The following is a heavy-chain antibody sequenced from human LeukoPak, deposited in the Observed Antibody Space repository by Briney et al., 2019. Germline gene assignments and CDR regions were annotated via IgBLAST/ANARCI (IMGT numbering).Heavy chain of an antibody. CDR2: ISYDGSNK. CDR1: GFTFSSYA. D-gene: IGHD3-10*01. J-gene: IGHJ4*02. CDR3: AREFVACEVFDY. Sequence: PGGSLRLSCAASGFTFSSYAMHWVRQAPGKGLEWVAVISYDGSNKYYADSVKGRFTISRDNSKNTPYLQMNSLRAEDTAVYYCAREFVACEVFDYWGQGTLVTVSS. V-gene: IGHV3-30-3*01.